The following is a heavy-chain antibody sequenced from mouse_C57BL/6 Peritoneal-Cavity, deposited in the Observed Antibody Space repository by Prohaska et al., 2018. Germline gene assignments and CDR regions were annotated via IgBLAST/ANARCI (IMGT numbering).Heavy chain of an antibody. D-gene: IGHD1-1*01. J-gene: IGHJ1*03. Sequence: EVQLLETGGGLVQPGGSRGLSCEGSGFTFSGFWMSWVRQTPGKTLEWIGDIKSDVSAINYAPSIKDRFTIFRDNDKSAMELQMSNVRSYDRATYVSMRFDSSESKYSTWGTGTTITVSS. CDR2: IKSDVSAI. V-gene: IGHV11-2*01. CDR1: GFTFSGFW. CDR3: MRFDSSESKYST.